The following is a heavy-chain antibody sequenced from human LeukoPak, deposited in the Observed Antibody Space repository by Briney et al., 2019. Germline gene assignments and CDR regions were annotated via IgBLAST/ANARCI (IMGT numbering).Heavy chain of an antibody. CDR1: GYSFTNYW. D-gene: IGHD4/OR15-4a*01. Sequence: PGESLRISCEVSGYSFTNYWITWVRQVPGKGLEWMGKIDPSDSYTNYSPSFQGQVTISADKSINTAYLQWSSLKASDTAMYYCARTTMAAHGYLDYWGQGTLVTVSP. CDR2: IDPSDSYT. J-gene: IGHJ4*02. V-gene: IGHV5-10-1*04. CDR3: ARTTMAAHGYLDY.